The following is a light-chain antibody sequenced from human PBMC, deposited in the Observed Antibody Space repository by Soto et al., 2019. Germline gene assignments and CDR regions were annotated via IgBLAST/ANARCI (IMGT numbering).Light chain of an antibody. CDR1: QYIDKF. CDR2: DAS. Sequence: DIQMTPSPSSMYESVGDRVTITCQASQYIDKFLNWYQQKSGKAPKLLISDASNLETGVPSRFSGGGSGTDFTFTITSLQPEDVAIYYCQQYDDLPITFGQGTRLEI. J-gene: IGKJ5*01. CDR3: QQYDDLPIT. V-gene: IGKV1-33*01.